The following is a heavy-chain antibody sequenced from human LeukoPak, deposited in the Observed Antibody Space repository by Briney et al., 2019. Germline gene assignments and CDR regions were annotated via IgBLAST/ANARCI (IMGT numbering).Heavy chain of an antibody. CDR3: ARVRGGIQLAYYYYYGMDV. D-gene: IGHD5-18*01. J-gene: IGHJ6*02. Sequence: PSETLSLTCSVSGDSISSYYWSWIRQPPGGGLEWIGYIFDTGSTKYTKYNPSLGSRVSISVDTPKNHYSLRLTSVTAADTAVYYCARVRGGIQLAYYYYYGMDVWGQGTTVTVSS. CDR2: IFDTGSTKYT. CDR1: GDSISSYY. V-gene: IGHV4-59*01.